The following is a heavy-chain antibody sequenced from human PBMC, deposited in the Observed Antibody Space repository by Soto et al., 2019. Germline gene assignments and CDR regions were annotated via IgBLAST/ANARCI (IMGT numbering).Heavy chain of an antibody. CDR3: ARGGYSYGYVSYYYYGMDV. D-gene: IGHD5-18*01. Sequence: GGSLRLSCAASGFTFSSYSMNWVRQAPGKGLEWVSYISSSSSTIYYADSVKGRFTISRDNAKNSLYLQMNSLRDEDTAVYYCARGGYSYGYVSYYYYGMDVWGQGTTVTVS. CDR2: ISSSSSTI. V-gene: IGHV3-48*02. CDR1: GFTFSSYS. J-gene: IGHJ6*02.